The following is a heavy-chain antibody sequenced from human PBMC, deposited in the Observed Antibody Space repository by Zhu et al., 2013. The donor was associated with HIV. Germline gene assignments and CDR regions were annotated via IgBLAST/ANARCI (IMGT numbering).Heavy chain of an antibody. V-gene: IGHV1-69*13. J-gene: IGHJ2*01. D-gene: IGHD6-19*01. CDR3: ARGGEVAGTGGYWSFDL. Sequence: QVQLVQSGAEVKKPGASLKVSCKASGYTFTNYGISWVRQAPGQGLEWMGGIIPIFATANYAQKFQGRVTITADESTSTAYMELSSLRSEDTAVYYCARGGEVAGTGGYWSFDLWGRGTLVTVSS. CDR2: IIPIFATA. CDR1: GYTFTNYG.